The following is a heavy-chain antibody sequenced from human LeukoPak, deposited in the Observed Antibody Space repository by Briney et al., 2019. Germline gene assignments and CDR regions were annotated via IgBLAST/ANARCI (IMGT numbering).Heavy chain of an antibody. CDR3: ARDPSGSYYSSGAFDI. CDR1: GGSISSYY. J-gene: IGHJ3*02. Sequence: SETLSLTCTVSGGSISSYYWSWIRQPPGKGLEWIGYIYYSGSTNYNPSLKSRVTISVDTSKNQFSLKLSSVTAADTAVYYCARDPSGSYYSSGAFDIWGQGTMVTVSS. D-gene: IGHD1-26*01. CDR2: IYYSGST. V-gene: IGHV4-59*01.